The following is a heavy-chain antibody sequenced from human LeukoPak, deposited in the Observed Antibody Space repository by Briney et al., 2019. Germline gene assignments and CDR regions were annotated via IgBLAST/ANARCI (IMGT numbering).Heavy chain of an antibody. CDR3: VRGGASTWS. CDR1: GFTFKNYW. D-gene: IGHD2-15*01. Sequence: GGSLRLSCAASGFTFKNYWMHWVRQAPGKGPVWVSRINDDGSSTSYADSVKGRFTISRDDAKNTLYLQMNSQRAEDTAVYYCVRGGASTWSWGQGTLVTVSS. J-gene: IGHJ5*02. V-gene: IGHV3-74*01. CDR2: INDDGSST.